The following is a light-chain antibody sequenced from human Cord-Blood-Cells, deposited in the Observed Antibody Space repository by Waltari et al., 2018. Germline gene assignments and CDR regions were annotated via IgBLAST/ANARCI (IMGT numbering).Light chain of an antibody. J-gene: IGKJ2*01. CDR2: AAS. Sequence: DIQMTQSPSSLSASVGDRVTITCRASQSISSYLNWYQQKPGKAHKLLIYAASSLQSGVPSRFSGSGSGTDFTLTISSLQPEDFATYYCQQSYSTPLARYTFGQGTKLDIK. CDR1: QSISSY. V-gene: IGKV1-39*01. CDR3: QQSYSTPLARYT.